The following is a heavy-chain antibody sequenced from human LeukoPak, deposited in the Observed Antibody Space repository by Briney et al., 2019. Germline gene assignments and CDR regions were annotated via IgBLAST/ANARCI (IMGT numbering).Heavy chain of an antibody. D-gene: IGHD1-26*01. CDR1: GYTFTSYG. V-gene: IGHV1-18*01. CDR2: ISAYSGNT. CDR3: ARNGSWTGYYHYGLDV. Sequence: GASVKVSCKASGYTFTSYGISWVRQAPGQGLEWMGWISAYSGNTNYPQKLQGRVTMTTDTSTSTAYMELRSLRSDDTAVYYCARNGSWTGYYHYGLDVWGQGTTVTVSS. J-gene: IGHJ6*02.